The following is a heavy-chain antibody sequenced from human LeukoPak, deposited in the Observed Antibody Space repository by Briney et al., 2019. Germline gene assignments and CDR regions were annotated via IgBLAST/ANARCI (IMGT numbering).Heavy chain of an antibody. CDR3: AKEGSNKIRGYYYYYMDV. Sequence: GGSLRLSCAASGFTFNKYWMTWVRQAPGKGLEWVATIKTDGSQKYYVDSVKGRFTISRDNSKNTLYLQMNSLRAEDTAVYYCAKEGSNKIRGYYYYYMDVWGKGTTVTVSS. D-gene: IGHD2-15*01. J-gene: IGHJ6*03. CDR1: GFTFNKYW. V-gene: IGHV3-7*01. CDR2: IKTDGSQK.